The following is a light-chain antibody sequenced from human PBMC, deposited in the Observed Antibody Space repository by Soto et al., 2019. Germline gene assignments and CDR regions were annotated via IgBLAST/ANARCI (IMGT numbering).Light chain of an antibody. V-gene: IGKV1-5*01. CDR1: QSITSW. Sequence: DSQMTQSPSTLSASVGDRVTITCRASQSITSWLAWYQQKPGKAPKLLIYDASNLESGVPSRFSGSGSGTEFTLTISSLQPDDFATYYCQQYNSYSRTFGQGTKVDIK. J-gene: IGKJ1*01. CDR3: QQYNSYSRT. CDR2: DAS.